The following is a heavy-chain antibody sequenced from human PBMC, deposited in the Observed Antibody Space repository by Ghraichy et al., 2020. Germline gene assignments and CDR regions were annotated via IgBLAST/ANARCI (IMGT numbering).Heavy chain of an antibody. CDR1: GDSITNYY. J-gene: IGHJ6*02. Sequence: SETLSLTCTVSGDSITNYYWSWIRQPPGKGLQWIGHIYNSGSPNYNPSLKSQVTISIDTSKNQLSLRLSSVTAADTAVYYCAREITMFGVIRPYGLDVWGQGTTVTVSS. V-gene: IGHV4-59*01. CDR3: AREITMFGVIRPYGLDV. D-gene: IGHD3-3*01. CDR2: IYNSGSP.